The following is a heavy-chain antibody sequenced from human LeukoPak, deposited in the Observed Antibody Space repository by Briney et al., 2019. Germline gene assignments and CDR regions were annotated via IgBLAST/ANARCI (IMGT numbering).Heavy chain of an antibody. CDR1: GGSISTYY. J-gene: IGHJ6*03. Sequence: SETLSLTCTVSGGSISTYYWNWIRQPPGKGLEWIGTIYHSGSTYYNPSLKSRVTISVDTSKNQFSLKLSSVTAADTAVYYCAARTTGYYYYMDVWGKGTTVTISS. CDR3: AARTTGYYYYMDV. V-gene: IGHV4-59*01. D-gene: IGHD1-1*01. CDR2: IYHSGST.